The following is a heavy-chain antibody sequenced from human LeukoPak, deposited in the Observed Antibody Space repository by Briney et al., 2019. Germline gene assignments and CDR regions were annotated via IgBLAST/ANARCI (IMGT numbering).Heavy chain of an antibody. J-gene: IGHJ6*03. V-gene: IGHV4-4*07. CDR2: IYTSGST. CDR3: ARASGYNCSSTSCYFRGYYYYYYMDV. D-gene: IGHD2-2*01. CDR1: GGSISSYY. Sequence: SETLSLTCTVSGGSISSYYWSWIRQPAGKGLEWIGRIYTSGSTNYNPSLKSRVTMSVDTSKNQFSLKLSSVTAADTAVYYCARASGYNCSSTSCYFRGYYYYYYMDVWGKGTTVTVSS.